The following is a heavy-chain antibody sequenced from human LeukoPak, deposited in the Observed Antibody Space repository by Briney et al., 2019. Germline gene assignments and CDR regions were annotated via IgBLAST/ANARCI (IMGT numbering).Heavy chain of an antibody. CDR2: FSCSGST. CDR1: GYSISSGYY. J-gene: IGHJ4*02. CDR3: ARDWNRYAY. Sequence: KASETLSLTCTVSGYSISSGYYWGWIRQPPGKGLEWIGSFSCSGSTYYNPSLKSRVTISVDTSKSQFSLYMDSVTAADTAVYYCARDWNRYAYWGQGTLVTVSS. D-gene: IGHD1-1*01. V-gene: IGHV4-38-2*02.